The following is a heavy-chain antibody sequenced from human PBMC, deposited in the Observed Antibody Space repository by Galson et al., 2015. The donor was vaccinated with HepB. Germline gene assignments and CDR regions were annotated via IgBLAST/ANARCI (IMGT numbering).Heavy chain of an antibody. D-gene: IGHD3-10*01. V-gene: IGHV3-23*01. CDR2: ISDTGLTT. Sequence: SLRLSCAASGFTFSTYAMSWVRQAPGKGLEWVSAISDTGLTTYYADSVKGRFTISRDNSRNTLYLQMNSLRAEDTAVYYCAKKQGDLDVWGKGTTVIVSS. CDR3: AKKQGDLDV. J-gene: IGHJ6*04. CDR1: GFTFSTYA.